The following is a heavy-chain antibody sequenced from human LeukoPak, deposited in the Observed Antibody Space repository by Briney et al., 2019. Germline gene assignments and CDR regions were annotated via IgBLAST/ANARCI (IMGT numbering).Heavy chain of an antibody. CDR1: GYTFTSYD. J-gene: IGHJ3*02. Sequence: LVKVSCKASGYTFTSYDISWVRQAPGQGLEWMGGIIPIFGTANYAQKFQGRVTITTDESTSTAYMELSSLRSEDTAVYYCAREHPVVPAAEGAFDIWGQGTMVTVSS. CDR3: AREHPVVPAAEGAFDI. D-gene: IGHD2-2*01. V-gene: IGHV1-69*05. CDR2: IIPIFGTA.